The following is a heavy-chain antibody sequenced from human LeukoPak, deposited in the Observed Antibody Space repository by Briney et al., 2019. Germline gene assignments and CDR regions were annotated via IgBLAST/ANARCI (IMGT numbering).Heavy chain of an antibody. Sequence: GGSLRLSCAASGFTFSTYARSWVRQARGKGLEWVSASGSGGSTYYADSVKGRFTISRDNSKNTLYLKMNSLRAEDTSLYFCAKDLEQEPVIALASWGQGTLVTVSS. CDR1: GFTFSTYA. D-gene: IGHD6-13*01. J-gene: IGHJ4*02. CDR3: AKDLEQEPVIALAS. V-gene: IGHV3-23*01. CDR2: SGSGGST.